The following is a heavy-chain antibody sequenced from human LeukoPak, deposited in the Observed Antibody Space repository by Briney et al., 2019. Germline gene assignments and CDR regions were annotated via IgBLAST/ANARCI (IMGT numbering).Heavy chain of an antibody. CDR3: ARVRIGQQLDKYYYYAMDV. CDR2: INPNSGGT. Sequence: ASVKVSCKASGYAFTDYYMHWVRQAPGQGLEWMGWINPNSGGTNYAQKFQGRVTMTTDTSISTAYMEVSRLRSDDTAVYYCARVRIGQQLDKYYYYAMDVWGQGTTVTVSS. V-gene: IGHV1-2*02. D-gene: IGHD6-13*01. J-gene: IGHJ6*02. CDR1: GYAFTDYY.